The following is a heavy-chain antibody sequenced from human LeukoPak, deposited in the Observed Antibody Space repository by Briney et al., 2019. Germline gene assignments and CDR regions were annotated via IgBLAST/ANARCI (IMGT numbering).Heavy chain of an antibody. Sequence: SEALSLTCSVSGDSVTSYYWSWIRQPPGKGLEWIGYVSSDGTTNYTPSLRSRVIMSVDTAKNHISLSLTSLTAADTAIYYCARLDCTGDGCYNHWGRGTLVTVSS. V-gene: IGHV4-59*08. J-gene: IGHJ4*02. CDR1: GDSVTSYY. CDR3: ARLDCTGDGCYNH. CDR2: VSSDGTT. D-gene: IGHD2-8*02.